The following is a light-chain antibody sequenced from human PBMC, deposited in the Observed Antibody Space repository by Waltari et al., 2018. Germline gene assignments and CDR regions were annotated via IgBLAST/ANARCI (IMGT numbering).Light chain of an antibody. CDR2: LEGSGSY. J-gene: IGLJ3*02. CDR3: ETWDSNTRV. Sequence: QPVLTQSSSASASLGSSVKLTCTLSSGHSSYIIAWHQQQPGKAPRYLMKLEGSGSYNKGSGAPARFSGSSSAADRYLTISTLQSEDEADYDCETWDSNTRVLGGGTKLTVL. CDR1: SGHSSYI. V-gene: IGLV4-60*03.